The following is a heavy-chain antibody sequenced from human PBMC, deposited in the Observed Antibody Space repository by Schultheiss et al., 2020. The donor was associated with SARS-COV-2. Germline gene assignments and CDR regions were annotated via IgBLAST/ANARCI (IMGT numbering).Heavy chain of an antibody. CDR1: RFTFSNCA. CDR3: GGTTFYYCGVDV. CDR2: VSDSGGGT. V-gene: IGHV3-23*01. D-gene: IGHD4-17*01. J-gene: IGHJ6*02. Sequence: GGSLRLSCAASRFTFSNCAMSWVRQAPGKGLEWVSAVSDSGGGTYYADSVKGRFTISRDNSNNTLYLEMNSLRAEDTAVYYCGGTTFYYCGVDVWGQGTTVTVSS.